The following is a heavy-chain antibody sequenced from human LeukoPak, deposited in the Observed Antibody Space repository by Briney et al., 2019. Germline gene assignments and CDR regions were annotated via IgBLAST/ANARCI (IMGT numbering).Heavy chain of an antibody. V-gene: IGHV6-1*01. CDR2: TYYRSQQWHS. CDR3: GRETDFGVVTN. D-gene: IGHD3-3*01. J-gene: IGHJ4*02. CDR1: GDSVSSNGAA. Sequence: SQTLSLTCAISGDSVSSNGAAWTWIRQSPSRGFEWLGRTYYRSQQWHSDYAPSVKGRITLNPDTSKNQFSLQLNSVTPEDTAVYYCGRETDFGVVTNWGQGTLVTVSS.